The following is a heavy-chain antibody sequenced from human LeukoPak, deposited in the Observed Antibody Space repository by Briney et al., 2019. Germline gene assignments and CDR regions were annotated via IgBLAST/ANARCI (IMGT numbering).Heavy chain of an antibody. Sequence: SETLSLTCAVYGGSFSGYYWSWIRQPPGKGLEWIGEINHSGSTNYNPSLKRRVTISVDTSKNQFSLKLSSVTAADTAVYYCARRITMVRWFDPWGQGTLVTVSS. CDR3: ARRITMVRWFDP. J-gene: IGHJ5*02. CDR1: GGSFSGYY. D-gene: IGHD3-10*01. CDR2: INHSGST. V-gene: IGHV4-34*01.